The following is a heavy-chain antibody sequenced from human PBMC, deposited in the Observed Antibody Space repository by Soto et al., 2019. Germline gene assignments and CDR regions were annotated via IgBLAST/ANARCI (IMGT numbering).Heavy chain of an antibody. Sequence: GGSLRLSCAVSGFALSSYSIAWVRQAPGKGLEWVSVIYSAGSADFADSVKGRFTISRDNSKNALYLQMSSLRAEDTAVYYCARVPSSSYHYFDYWGQGTLVTVSS. J-gene: IGHJ4*02. D-gene: IGHD6-13*01. CDR1: GFALSSYS. CDR2: IYSAGSA. CDR3: ARVPSSSYHYFDY. V-gene: IGHV3-66*01.